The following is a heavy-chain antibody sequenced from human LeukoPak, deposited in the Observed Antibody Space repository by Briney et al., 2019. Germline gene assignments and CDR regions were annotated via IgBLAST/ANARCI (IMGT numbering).Heavy chain of an antibody. V-gene: IGHV1-18*01. J-gene: IGHJ4*02. D-gene: IGHD1-26*01. CDR2: ISAYNGNT. Sequence: ASVKVSCKASGYTFTSYGISWVRQAPGQGLEWMGWISAYNGNTNYAQKLQGRVTMTTDTSTSTAYMELRSLRSDDTAVYYRARVGSYYVIDYFDYWGQGTLVTVSS. CDR1: GYTFTSYG. CDR3: ARVGSYYVIDYFDY.